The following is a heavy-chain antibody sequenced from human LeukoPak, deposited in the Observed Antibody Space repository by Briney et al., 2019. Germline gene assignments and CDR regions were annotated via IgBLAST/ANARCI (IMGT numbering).Heavy chain of an antibody. CDR2: ISAYNGNT. D-gene: IGHD2-2*01. CDR1: GYTFTSYG. CDR3: ARRSSSSAFDI. V-gene: IGHV1-18*01. Sequence: ASVKVSCKASGYTFTSYGISWVRQAPGQGLEWMGWISAYNGNTNYAQKLQGRVTMTTDTSTSTVYMELSSLRSEDTAVYYCARRSSSSAFDIWGQGTMVTVSS. J-gene: IGHJ3*02.